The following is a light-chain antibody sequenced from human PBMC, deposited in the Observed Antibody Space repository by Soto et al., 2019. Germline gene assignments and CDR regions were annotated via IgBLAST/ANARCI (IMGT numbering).Light chain of an antibody. CDR2: LGS. V-gene: IGKV2-28*01. J-gene: IGKJ1*01. Sequence: DIVMTQSPLSLPVTPGEPASISCRSSQSLLHANGNIYLHWYLQKPGQSPQLLIFLGSNRASGVPDRFSGSGSGTDCTLEISRVEADDVGVYYCMQALQAPSTFGQGTKVEIK. CDR1: QSLLHANGNIY. CDR3: MQALQAPST.